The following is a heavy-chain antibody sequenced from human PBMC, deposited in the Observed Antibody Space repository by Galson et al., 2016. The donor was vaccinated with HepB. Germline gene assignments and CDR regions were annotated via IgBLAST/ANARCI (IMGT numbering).Heavy chain of an antibody. Sequence: SLRLSCAASGVPFIKYAMSWVRQAPGRGLEWVSAISTDGGRTYYADSVKGRFTLSRDNSKNTLCLQMNSLRAEDTAVYYCANIVVMTVEDDYWGQGTLVTVSS. V-gene: IGHV3-23*01. CDR1: GVPFIKYA. CDR3: ANIVVMTVEDDY. CDR2: ISTDGGRT. J-gene: IGHJ4*02. D-gene: IGHD3-22*01.